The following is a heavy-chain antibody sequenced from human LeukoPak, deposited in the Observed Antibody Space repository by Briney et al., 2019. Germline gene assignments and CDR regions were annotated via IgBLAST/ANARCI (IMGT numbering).Heavy chain of an antibody. CDR3: ARALVGRSGYYYDY. D-gene: IGHD3-3*01. J-gene: IGHJ4*02. CDR2: ISSSSYI. Sequence: PGGSLRLSCAASGFTFSSYSMNWVRQAPGKGLEWVSSISSSSYIYYADSVKGRFTISRDNAKNSLYLQMNSLRAEDTAVYYCARALVGRSGYYYDYWGQGTLVTVSS. V-gene: IGHV3-21*01. CDR1: GFTFSSYS.